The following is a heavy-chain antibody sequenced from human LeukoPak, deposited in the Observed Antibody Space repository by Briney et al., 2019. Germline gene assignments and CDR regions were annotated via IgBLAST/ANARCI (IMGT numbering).Heavy chain of an antibody. D-gene: IGHD6-19*01. CDR2: INRSWST. CDR1: GYSISNNFY. Sequence: PSETLSLTCTVSGYSISNNFYWAWIRQSPGKGLEWIVSINRSWSTYYNPSLKSRVTISVDTSKNQFSLKLRSVTAADTAVYYCARVYGAVAGWGDLRYWGQGTLVTVSS. V-gene: IGHV4-38-2*02. J-gene: IGHJ4*02. CDR3: ARVYGAVAGWGDLRY.